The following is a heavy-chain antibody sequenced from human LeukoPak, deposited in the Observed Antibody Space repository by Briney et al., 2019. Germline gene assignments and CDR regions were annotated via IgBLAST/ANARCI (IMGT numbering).Heavy chain of an antibody. Sequence: ASVKVSCKASGYTFTSYYIHWVRQAPGQGLEWMGWMNPNSGNTGYAQKFQGRVTMTRNTSISTAYMELRSLRSDDTAVYYCARPTAEYYDSSGYPYWGQGTLVTVSS. CDR1: GYTFTSYY. CDR2: MNPNSGNT. D-gene: IGHD3-22*01. CDR3: ARPTAEYYDSSGYPY. V-gene: IGHV1-8*02. J-gene: IGHJ4*02.